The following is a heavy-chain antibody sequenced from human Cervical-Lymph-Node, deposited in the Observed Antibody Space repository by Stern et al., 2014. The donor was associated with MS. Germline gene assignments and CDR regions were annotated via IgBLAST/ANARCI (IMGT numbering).Heavy chain of an antibody. V-gene: IGHV5-51*03. J-gene: IGHJ2*01. Sequence: EVQLVQSGAEVKLPGESLKISCQGSGYTFNNFWIGWVRQMPGKGLEWRWPIDPGDSDTRYSPSFKGQVSISVDRSSRVAYLQWRSLKASDTAIYYCARTRSSSWNWYCDVWGRGTQVAVYS. CDR2: IDPGDSDT. D-gene: IGHD2-2*01. CDR1: GYTFNNFW. CDR3: ARTRSSSWNWYCDV.